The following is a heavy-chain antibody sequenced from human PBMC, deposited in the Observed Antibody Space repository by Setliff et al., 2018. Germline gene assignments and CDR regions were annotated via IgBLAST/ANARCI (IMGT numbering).Heavy chain of an antibody. CDR1: GYTFTGYY. J-gene: IGHJ5*02. CDR2: INPSGGST. D-gene: IGHD3-22*01. CDR3: ARDRGYDSSGYFP. Sequence: VKVSCKASGYTFTGYYMHWVRQAPGQGLEWMGWINPSGGSTSYAQKFQGRVTMTRDTSTSTVYMELSSLRSEDTAVYYCARDRGYDSSGYFPWGQGTLVTVSS. V-gene: IGHV1-46*01.